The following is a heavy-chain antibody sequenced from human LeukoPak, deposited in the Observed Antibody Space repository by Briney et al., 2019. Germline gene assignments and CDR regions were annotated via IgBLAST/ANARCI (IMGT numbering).Heavy chain of an antibody. V-gene: IGHV1-18*01. CDR3: ARAAFDYYDSSGQTFYGMDV. CDR2: ISAYNGNT. J-gene: IGHJ6*02. CDR1: GYTFTSYG. D-gene: IGHD3-22*01. Sequence: GASVEVSCKASGYTFTSYGISWVRQAPGQGLEWMGWISAYNGNTNYAQKLQGRVTMTTDTSTSTAYMELRSLRSDDTAVYYCARAAFDYYDSSGQTFYGMDVWGQGTTVTVSS.